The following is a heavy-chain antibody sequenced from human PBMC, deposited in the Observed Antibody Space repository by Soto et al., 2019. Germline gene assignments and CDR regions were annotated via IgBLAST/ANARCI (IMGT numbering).Heavy chain of an antibody. CDR2: FNPILTMS. V-gene: IGHV1-69*02. Sequence: QGQLVQSGADVKKPGSSVKVSCKASGDTFNFYTIDWVRQAPGLGLEWMGRFNPILTMSNYAQKFEGRVRITADKSTSTAYMELSRLRAEDTAMYYCATSYGSGYRAFDFWGQGALVTVSS. D-gene: IGHD3-10*01. CDR3: ATSYGSGYRAFDF. CDR1: GDTFNFYT. J-gene: IGHJ4*02.